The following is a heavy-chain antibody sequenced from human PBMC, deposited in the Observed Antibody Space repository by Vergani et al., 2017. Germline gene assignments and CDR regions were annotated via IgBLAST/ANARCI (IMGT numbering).Heavy chain of an antibody. CDR1: GGSISSYY. J-gene: IGHJ4*02. Sequence: QVQLQESGPGLVKPSETLSLTCTVSGGSISSYYWSWIRQPPGKGLEWIGYIYYSGSTNYNPSLKSRVTISVDTSKNQFSLKLSSVTAADTAVYYCARVFSGSYYDYWGQGTLVTVSS. V-gene: IGHV4-59*01. CDR2: IYYSGST. D-gene: IGHD1-26*01. CDR3: ARVFSGSYYDY.